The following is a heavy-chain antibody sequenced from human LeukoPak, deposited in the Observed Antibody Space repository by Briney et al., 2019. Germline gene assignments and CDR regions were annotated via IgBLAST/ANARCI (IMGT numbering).Heavy chain of an antibody. CDR3: ARDNRLWFGEFYPTDPLDY. CDR2: ISAYNGNT. CDR1: GYTFTSYG. Sequence: GASVKVSCKASGYTFTSYGISWVRQAPGQGLEWMGWISAYNGNTNYAQKLQGRVTMTTDTSTSTAYMELRSLRSDDTAVYYCARDNRLWFGEFYPTDPLDYWGQGTLVTVSS. J-gene: IGHJ4*02. V-gene: IGHV1-18*01. D-gene: IGHD3-10*01.